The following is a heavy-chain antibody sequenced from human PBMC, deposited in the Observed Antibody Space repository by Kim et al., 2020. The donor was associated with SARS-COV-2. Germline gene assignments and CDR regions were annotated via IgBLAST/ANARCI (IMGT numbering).Heavy chain of an antibody. Sequence: GGSLRLSCAASGFTFSSYDMHWVRQATGKGLEWVSAIGTAGDAYYPGSVKGRFTISRENAKNSLYLQMNSLRAGDTAVYYCARVGSSGYYVDYWGQGTLVTVSS. CDR2: IGTAGDA. D-gene: IGHD3-22*01. V-gene: IGHV3-13*01. CDR1: GFTFSSYD. J-gene: IGHJ4*02. CDR3: ARVGSSGYYVDY.